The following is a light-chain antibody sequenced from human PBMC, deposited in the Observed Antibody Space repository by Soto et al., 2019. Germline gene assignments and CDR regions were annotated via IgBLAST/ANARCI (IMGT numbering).Light chain of an antibody. V-gene: IGKV1-33*01. CDR1: HDISNY. CDR3: QHYNSYSEA. Sequence: DIQMTQSPSSLSASVGDRVTITCQATHDISNYLNWYQQKPGKAPKLLIYDASNLQTGVPSRFSGSGSGTEFTLTISSLQPDDFATYYCQHYNSYSEAFGQGTKVELK. J-gene: IGKJ1*01. CDR2: DAS.